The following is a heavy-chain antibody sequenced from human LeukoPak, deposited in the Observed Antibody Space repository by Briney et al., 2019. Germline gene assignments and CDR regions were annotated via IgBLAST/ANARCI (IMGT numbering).Heavy chain of an antibody. CDR2: IYPGGSET. D-gene: IGHD2-15*01. CDR3: ARHDSPLNYYYGMDV. CDR1: GYGFTSYW. Sequence: GESLELSCKGSGYGFTSYWIGWVRQMPGKGLEWVGIIYPGGSETRYRLSFQGQVTISADKSISTAYLQWSSLKASDTAMYYCARHDSPLNYYYGMDVWGQGTTVTVSS. J-gene: IGHJ6*02. V-gene: IGHV5-51*01.